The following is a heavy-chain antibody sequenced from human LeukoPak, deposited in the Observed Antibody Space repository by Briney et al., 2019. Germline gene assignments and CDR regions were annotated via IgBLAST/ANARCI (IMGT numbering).Heavy chain of an antibody. D-gene: IGHD2-2*01. CDR2: IYHSGDS. CDR3: ARGIKSLVVPAAKGSYGMDV. V-gene: IGHV4-59*08. Sequence: PSETLSLTCTVSGASVSGVYWSWIRQPPGKGLEWIGYIYHSGDSNCNPSLKSRVTVSLDTSKNQVSLRLTSVTAADTAVYYCARGIKSLVVPAAKGSYGMDVWGQGTTVTVSS. J-gene: IGHJ6*02. CDR1: GASVSGVY.